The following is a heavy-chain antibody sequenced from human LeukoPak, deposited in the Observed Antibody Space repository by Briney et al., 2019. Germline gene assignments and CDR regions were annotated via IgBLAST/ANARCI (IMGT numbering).Heavy chain of an antibody. Sequence: PGGSLKLSCEASGFSFSGSAMHWVRQASGKGLEWVGRVRSKANTYATAYAASVKGRFIISRDDSKNTAYLQMNSLKTEDTAVCYCTRPDYDSSGSTFDYWGQGTLVTVSS. CDR3: TRPDYDSSGSTFDY. D-gene: IGHD3-22*01. J-gene: IGHJ4*02. CDR1: GFSFSGSA. V-gene: IGHV3-73*01. CDR2: VRSKANTYAT.